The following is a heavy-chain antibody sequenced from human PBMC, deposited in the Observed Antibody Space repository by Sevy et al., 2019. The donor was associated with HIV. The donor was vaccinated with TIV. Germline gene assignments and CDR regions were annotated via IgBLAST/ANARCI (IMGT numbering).Heavy chain of an antibody. D-gene: IGHD3-3*01. V-gene: IGHV3-64D*06. CDR3: VKDQATIFGVVIPGDY. CDR2: ISSNGGST. J-gene: IGHJ4*02. Sequence: GGSLRLSCSASGFTFSSYAMHWVRQAPGKGLEYVSAISSNGGSTYYADSVKGRFTISRDNSKNTLYLQMSSLRAEDTAVSYCVKDQATIFGVVIPGDYWDQGTLVTVSS. CDR1: GFTFSSYA.